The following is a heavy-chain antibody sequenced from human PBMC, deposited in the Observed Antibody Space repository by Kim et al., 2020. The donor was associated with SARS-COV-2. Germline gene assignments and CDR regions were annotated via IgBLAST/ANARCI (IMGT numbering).Heavy chain of an antibody. J-gene: IGHJ3*02. CDR1: GFTVSSNY. CDR2: IDSGGST. V-gene: IGHV3-53*04. Sequence: GGSLRLSCAASGFTVSSNYMSWVRQAPGKGLEWGSVIDSGGSTDYADSVKGRFTISRHNSKNTLYLQMNSQRAEDTAVYYCARDYQESPKDAFDIWGQGTMVTVSS. CDR3: ARDYQESPKDAFDI. D-gene: IGHD2-2*01.